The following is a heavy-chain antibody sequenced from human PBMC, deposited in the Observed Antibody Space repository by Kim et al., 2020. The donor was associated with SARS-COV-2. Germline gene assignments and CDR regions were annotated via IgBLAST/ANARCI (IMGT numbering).Heavy chain of an antibody. CDR3: ASGSYSNFDY. CDR2: YT. J-gene: IGHJ4*02. D-gene: IGHD1-26*01. V-gene: IGHV5-10-1*01. Sequence: YTNYSPPFQSHVTISADTSISTAYLQWSSLKASDTAMYYCASGSYSNFDYWGQGTLVTVSS.